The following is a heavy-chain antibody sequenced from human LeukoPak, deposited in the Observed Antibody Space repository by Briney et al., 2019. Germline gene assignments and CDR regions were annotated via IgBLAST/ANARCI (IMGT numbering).Heavy chain of an antibody. Sequence: PGGPLRLPCAASGFTFSSYGMHWVRQAPGKGLEWVTYIRYEGTNKYYADSVKGRLTIARDNSKNTLYLQMNTLRPEDTAVYYCARGGKIPLAGTRSPQYFQHWGQGTLVTVSS. D-gene: IGHD6-19*01. V-gene: IGHV3-30*02. J-gene: IGHJ1*01. CDR3: ARGGKIPLAGTRSPQYFQH. CDR2: IRYEGTNK. CDR1: GFTFSSYG.